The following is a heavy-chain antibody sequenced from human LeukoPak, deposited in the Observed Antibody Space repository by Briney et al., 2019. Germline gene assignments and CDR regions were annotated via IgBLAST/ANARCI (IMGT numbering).Heavy chain of an antibody. V-gene: IGHV3-23*01. CDR3: AKDLAIYDSIYFDY. CDR1: GFTFSSYA. J-gene: IGHJ4*02. CDR2: ISGSGGST. D-gene: IGHD3-22*01. Sequence: QPGGSLRLSCAASGFTFSSYAMSWVRQATGKGLEWVSAISGSGGSTYYADSVKGRFNISRDNSKNTLYLQMDSLRAEDTAVYYCAKDLAIYDSIYFDYWGQGTLVTVSS.